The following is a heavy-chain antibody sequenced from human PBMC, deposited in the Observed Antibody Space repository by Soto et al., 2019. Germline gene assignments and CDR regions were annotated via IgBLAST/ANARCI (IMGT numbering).Heavy chain of an antibody. V-gene: IGHV1-8*01. D-gene: IGHD3-10*01. CDR3: ASGELLWFGELLR. J-gene: IGHJ4*02. CDR2: MNPNSGDT. Sequence: QVQLVQSGAEVKKPGASVKVSCKASGYTFTSYEINWVRQATGQGLEWMGWMNPNSGDTGYAQKFQGRVTMNRNTSISTAYMELSSLRSEDTAVYYCASGELLWFGELLRWGQGTLVTVSS. CDR1: GYTFTSYE.